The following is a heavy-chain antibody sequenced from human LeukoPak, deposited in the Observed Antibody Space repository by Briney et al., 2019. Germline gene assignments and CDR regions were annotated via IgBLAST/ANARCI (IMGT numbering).Heavy chain of an antibody. CDR1: GFTFSSYG. V-gene: IGHV3-30*03. CDR2: ISYDGSNK. CDR3: AREAYYYYKDV. Sequence: PGGSLRLSCAASGFTFSSYGMHWVRQAPGKGLEWVAVISYDGSNKYYADSVKGRFTISRDNSKNTLYLQMNSLRAEDTAVYYCAREAYYYYKDVWGKGTTVTVSS. J-gene: IGHJ6*03.